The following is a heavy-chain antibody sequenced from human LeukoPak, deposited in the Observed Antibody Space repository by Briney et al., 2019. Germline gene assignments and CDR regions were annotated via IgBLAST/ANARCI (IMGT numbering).Heavy chain of an antibody. CDR1: GGSCDDYY. CDR2: IHPHGIF. CDR3: ARGRDRSKAGDH. V-gene: IGHV4-34*01. J-gene: IGHJ4*02. Sequence: PSETLSLTYAVYGGSCDDYYCSWIRQPPGKGLEWVGEIHPHGIFYYNSSLMSRVTISIDTSKTQFSLRLTSVTATDTAFYYCARGRDRSKAGDHWGQGSLVTVSS. D-gene: IGHD5-24*01.